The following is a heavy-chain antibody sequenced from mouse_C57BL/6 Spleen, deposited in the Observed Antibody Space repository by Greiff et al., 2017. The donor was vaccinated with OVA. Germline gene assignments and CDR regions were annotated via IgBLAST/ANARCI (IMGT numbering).Heavy chain of an antibody. D-gene: IGHD1-1*01. CDR2: ISYDGSN. Sequence: DVKLQESGPGLVKPSQSLSLTCSVTGYSITSGYYWNWIRQFPGNKLEWMGYISYDGSNNYNPSLKNRISITRDTSKNQFFLKLNSVTTEDTATYYCARGPIYYYGSSWYFDVWGTGTTVTVSS. CDR3: ARGPIYYYGSSWYFDV. V-gene: IGHV3-6*01. CDR1: GYSITSGYY. J-gene: IGHJ1*03.